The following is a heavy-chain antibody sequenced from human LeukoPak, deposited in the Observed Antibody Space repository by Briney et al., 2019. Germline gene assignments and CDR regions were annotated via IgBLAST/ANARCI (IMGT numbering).Heavy chain of an antibody. V-gene: IGHV3-21*01. CDR3: ARDHPFYYYYGMDV. CDR1: GFTFSSYS. CDR2: ISSSSSYI. J-gene: IGHJ6*02. Sequence: GGSLRLSCAASGFTFSSYSMNWVREAPGKGLEWVSSISSSSSYIYYADAVKGRCTISRDNDKNSLYLQMNSLRAEDTAVYYCARDHPFYYYYGMDVWGQGTTVTVSS.